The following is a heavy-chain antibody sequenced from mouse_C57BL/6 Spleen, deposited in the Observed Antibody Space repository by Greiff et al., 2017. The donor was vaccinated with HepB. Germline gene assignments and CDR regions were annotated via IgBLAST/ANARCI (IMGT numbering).Heavy chain of an antibody. CDR2: INPYNGGT. J-gene: IGHJ2*01. V-gene: IGHV1-19*01. D-gene: IGHD1-1*01. Sequence: EVQLQQSGPVLVKPGASVKMSCKASGYTFTDYYMNWVKQSHGKSLEWIGVINPYNGGTSYNQKFKGKATLTVDKSSSTAYMELNSLTSEDSAVYYCARDPYYYGSSSYFDYWGQGTTLTVSS. CDR1: GYTFTDYY. CDR3: ARDPYYYGSSSYFDY.